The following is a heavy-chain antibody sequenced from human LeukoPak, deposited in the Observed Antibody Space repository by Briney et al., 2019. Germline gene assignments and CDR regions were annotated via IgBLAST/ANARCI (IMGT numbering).Heavy chain of an antibody. CDR2: ISSSSSYI. D-gene: IGHD2-15*01. CDR1: GFTFSGYS. V-gene: IGHV3-21*01. J-gene: IGHJ1*01. Sequence: GGSLRLSCAASGFTFSGYSMNWVRHAPGKGLEWVSSISSSSSYIYYADSVKGRFTISRDNAKNSLYLQMNSLRAEDTAVYYCARGLALYCSGGSCYSETPPSDEYFQHWGQGTLVTVSS. CDR3: ARGLALYCSGGSCYSETPPSDEYFQH.